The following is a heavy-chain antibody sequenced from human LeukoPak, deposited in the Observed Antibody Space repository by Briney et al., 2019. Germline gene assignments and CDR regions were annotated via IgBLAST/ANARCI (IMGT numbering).Heavy chain of an antibody. D-gene: IGHD6-19*01. CDR1: GFTFSSYA. J-gene: IGHJ4*02. CDR3: AKDSDHGGSGWYWGYYFDC. Sequence: GGSLRLSCAASGFTFSSYAMTWVRQAPGKGLEWVSAISGSGASTYYADSVKGRFTISRGNSKNTLYLQMNNLKAEDTAVYYCAKDSDHGGSGWYWGYYFDCWGQGALVTVSS. V-gene: IGHV3-23*01. CDR2: ISGSGAST.